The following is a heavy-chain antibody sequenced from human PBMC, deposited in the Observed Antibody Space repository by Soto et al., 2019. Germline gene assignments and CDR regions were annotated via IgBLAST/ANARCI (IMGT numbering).Heavy chain of an antibody. D-gene: IGHD3-16*01. CDR3: ASVTFGGVVLAN. Sequence: XETLSLTCTVSAASFSKYSWTWIRQPPGKGLEWIGYIYFNGNTNYNPSLKRRVTISVDTSKKQISLNLTSVTDADTAVYFCASVTFGGVVLANWGQGTLVTVPQ. CDR2: IYFNGNT. V-gene: IGHV4-59*13. J-gene: IGHJ1*01. CDR1: AASFSKYS.